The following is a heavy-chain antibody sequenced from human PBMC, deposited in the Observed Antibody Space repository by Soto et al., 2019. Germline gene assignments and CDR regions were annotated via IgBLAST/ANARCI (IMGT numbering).Heavy chain of an antibody. CDR1: GFSLSTSGVG. V-gene: IGHV2-5*02. J-gene: IGHJ4*02. CDR3: AHTTYSSYFDY. D-gene: IGHD6-19*01. CDR2: IYWDDDK. Sequence: QITLKESGPPLVKPTQTLTLTCTFSGFSLSTSGVGVGWIRQPPGKALEWLALIYWDDDKRYSPSLKSRRTRTXXTSKNQVVLTMTNIDPVDTATYYCAHTTYSSYFDYWGQGTLVTVSS.